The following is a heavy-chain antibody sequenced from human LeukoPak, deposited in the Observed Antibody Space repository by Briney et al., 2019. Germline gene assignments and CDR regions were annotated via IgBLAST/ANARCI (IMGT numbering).Heavy chain of an antibody. V-gene: IGHV1-2*02. CDR3: AREDVGSYYYDSSGYYVI. CDR1: GYTFTGYY. D-gene: IGHD3-22*01. Sequence: GASVKVSCKASGYTFTGYYMHWVRQAPGQGLEWMGWINPNSGGTNYAQKFQGRVTMTRDTSISTVYMELSRLRSDDTAVYYCAREDVGSYYYDSSGYYVIWGQGTMVTVSS. CDR2: INPNSGGT. J-gene: IGHJ3*02.